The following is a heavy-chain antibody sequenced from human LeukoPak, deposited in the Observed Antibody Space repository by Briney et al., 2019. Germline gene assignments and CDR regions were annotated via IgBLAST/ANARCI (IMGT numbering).Heavy chain of an antibody. CDR3: ARQEVPAASVRD. V-gene: IGHV4-39*01. D-gene: IGHD2-2*01. CDR2: IYYSGST. CDR1: GGSISSSSYY. Sequence: SETLSLTCTVSGGSISSSSYYWGWIRHPPGKGLEWIGSIYYSGSTYYNPSLKSRFTISVDTSKNQFSLKLSSVTAADTAVYYCARQEVPAASVRDWGQGTLVTVSS. J-gene: IGHJ4*02.